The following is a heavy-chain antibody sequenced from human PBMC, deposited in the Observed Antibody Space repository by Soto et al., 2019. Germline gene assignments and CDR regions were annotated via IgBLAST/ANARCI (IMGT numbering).Heavy chain of an antibody. J-gene: IGHJ6*02. CDR2: LSDNGGHT. Sequence: EVQLLESGGGLVQPGGSLRLSCAGSGFTFSSYAMTWVRQAPGKGLEWVSTLSDNGGHTYYADSVKGRFTISRDNSKNTRYVQMNSLRAEDTAVYYCAKDSQSVLVSAARVYGMDVWGQGTTVTVAS. CDR3: AKDSQSVLVSAARVYGMDV. D-gene: IGHD2-2*01. V-gene: IGHV3-23*01. CDR1: GFTFSSYA.